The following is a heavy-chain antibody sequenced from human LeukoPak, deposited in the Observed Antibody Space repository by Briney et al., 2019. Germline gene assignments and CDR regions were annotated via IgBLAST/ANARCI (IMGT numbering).Heavy chain of an antibody. CDR1: GGSISSSDYY. Sequence: SETLSLTCTVSGGSISSSDYYWGWIRQPPGKGLEWIGSIYYSGSTYYNPSLKSRVTISVDTSKNQFSLKLSSVTAADTAVYYCARRPVVKRGFDYWGQGTLVTVSS. J-gene: IGHJ4*02. V-gene: IGHV4-39*07. CDR2: IYYSGST. CDR3: ARRPVVKRGFDY. D-gene: IGHD2-21*01.